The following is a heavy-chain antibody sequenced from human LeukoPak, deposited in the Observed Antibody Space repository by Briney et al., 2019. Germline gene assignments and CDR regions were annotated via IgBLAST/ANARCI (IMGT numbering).Heavy chain of an antibody. Sequence: GGSLRLSCVASGLTFSPYSMNWVRQAPGKGLEWVSYISTSGSTIYYADSVKGRFTISRDNAKNSLYLQMNSLRAEDTAVYYCAREGVVVSAGLDYWGQGTLVTVSS. CDR3: AREGVVVSAGLDY. V-gene: IGHV3-48*03. J-gene: IGHJ4*02. CDR1: GLTFSPYS. CDR2: ISTSGSTI. D-gene: IGHD2-15*01.